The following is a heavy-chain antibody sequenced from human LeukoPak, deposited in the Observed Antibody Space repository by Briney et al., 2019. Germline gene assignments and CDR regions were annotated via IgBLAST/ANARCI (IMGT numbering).Heavy chain of an antibody. CDR3: ATGNGGLFDY. D-gene: IGHD2-8*01. V-gene: IGHV3-21*01. CDR1: GFTFSDYT. J-gene: IGHJ4*02. CDR2: ISSSNSYI. Sequence: GGSLRLSCAASGFTFSDYTMNWVRQAPEKGLEWVSSISSSNSYIYYADSVKGRFTISRDNTKNSLYLQMNRLRAEDTAVYYFATGNGGLFDYWGQGTLVTVSS.